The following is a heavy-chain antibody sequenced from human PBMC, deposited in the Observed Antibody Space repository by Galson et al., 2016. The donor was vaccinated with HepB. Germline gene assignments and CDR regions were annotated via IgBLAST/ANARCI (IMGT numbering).Heavy chain of an antibody. J-gene: IGHJ4*02. Sequence: SLRLSCAVSGFIFSDYAMHWVRQAPGKGLEWVAVISYDGSEEFHADSLKGRFTISRDNSRDTLYLQMNSLRPEDTAVYYCTKDPQLYVTRGVWDNWGQGALVTVSS. D-gene: IGHD5-24*01. CDR3: TKDPQLYVTRGVWDN. CDR2: ISYDGSEE. CDR1: GFIFSDYA. V-gene: IGHV3-30*07.